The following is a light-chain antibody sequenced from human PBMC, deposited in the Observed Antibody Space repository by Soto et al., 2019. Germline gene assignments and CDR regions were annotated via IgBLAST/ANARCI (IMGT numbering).Light chain of an antibody. Sequence: VLTQSPATLSLSAGERATLSCRASQSVSSYLAWYQQKPGQAPRLLIYDASKRATGIPARFSVIGFGTDFTLTISSLEPEDFAVDDCQPRSKWRTFGQGTKVDIK. CDR3: QPRSKWRT. CDR2: DAS. J-gene: IGKJ1*01. V-gene: IGKV3-11*01. CDR1: QSVSSY.